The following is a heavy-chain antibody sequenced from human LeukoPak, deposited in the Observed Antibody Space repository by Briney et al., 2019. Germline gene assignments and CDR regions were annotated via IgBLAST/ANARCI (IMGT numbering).Heavy chain of an antibody. D-gene: IGHD4-11*01. CDR3: TRESYSYYGQGFDY. Sequence: GGSLRLSCAASGFTFSTYWMHWVRQAPGKGLVWVSRVNSDGTSTSYADSVRGRFTISRDNAENTLYLQMNSLRAEDTAVFYCTRESYSYYGQGFDYWGQGTLVTVSS. J-gene: IGHJ4*02. CDR1: GFTFSTYW. CDR2: VNSDGTST. V-gene: IGHV3-74*01.